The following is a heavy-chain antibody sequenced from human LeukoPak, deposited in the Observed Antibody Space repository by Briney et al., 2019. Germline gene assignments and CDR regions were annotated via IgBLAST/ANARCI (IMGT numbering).Heavy chain of an antibody. J-gene: IGHJ4*02. CDR2: ISGSGGST. Sequence: GGSLRLSCAASGFTFSSYAMGWVRQAPGKGLEWVSAISGSGGSTYYADSVKGRFTISRDNSKNTLYLQMNSLRAEDTAVYYCARVVTAMYFDYWGQGTLVTVSS. D-gene: IGHD2-21*02. CDR3: ARVVTAMYFDY. CDR1: GFTFSSYA. V-gene: IGHV3-23*01.